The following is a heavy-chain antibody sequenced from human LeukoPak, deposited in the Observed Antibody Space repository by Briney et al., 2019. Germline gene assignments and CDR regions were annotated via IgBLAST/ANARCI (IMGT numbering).Heavy chain of an antibody. D-gene: IGHD5-18*01. Sequence: PSETLSLTCIVSGASINNYFWTWIRQPAGKGLEWIGRIYSGGNTIYNPSLNSRVTMSLDTSKNQFSLKLSSVTAADTAVYYCARRRGYSYDYWGQGTLVTVSS. J-gene: IGHJ4*02. CDR2: IYSGGNT. CDR1: GASINNYF. CDR3: ARRRGYSYDY. V-gene: IGHV4-4*07.